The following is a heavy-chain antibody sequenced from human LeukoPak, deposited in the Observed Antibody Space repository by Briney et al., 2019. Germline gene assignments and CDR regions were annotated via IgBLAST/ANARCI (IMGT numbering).Heavy chain of an antibody. J-gene: IGHJ5*02. CDR2: IYYSGST. V-gene: IGHV4-39*07. CDR1: GGSISSSSYY. CDR3: ARDFWDILTGYNWFDP. Sequence: SETLSLTCTVSGGSISSSSYYWGWIREPPGKGLEWIGSIYYSGSTYYNPSLKSRVTISVDTSKNQFSLKLSSVTAADTAVYYCARDFWDILTGYNWFDPWGQGTLVTVSS. D-gene: IGHD3-9*01.